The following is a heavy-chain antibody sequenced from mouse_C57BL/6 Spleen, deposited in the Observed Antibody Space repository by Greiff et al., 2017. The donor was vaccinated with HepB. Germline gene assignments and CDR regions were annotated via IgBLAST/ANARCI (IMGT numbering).Heavy chain of an antibody. CDR2: IHPNSGST. J-gene: IGHJ2*01. CDR1: GYTFTSYW. D-gene: IGHD2-3*01. Sequence: VQLQQSGAELVKPGASVKLSCKASGYTFTSYWMHWVKQRPGQGLEWIGMIHPNSGSTNYNEKFKSKATLTVDKSSSTAYMQLSSLTSEDSAVYYCARESDGYFYFDYWGQGTTLTVSS. CDR3: ARESDGYFYFDY. V-gene: IGHV1-64*01.